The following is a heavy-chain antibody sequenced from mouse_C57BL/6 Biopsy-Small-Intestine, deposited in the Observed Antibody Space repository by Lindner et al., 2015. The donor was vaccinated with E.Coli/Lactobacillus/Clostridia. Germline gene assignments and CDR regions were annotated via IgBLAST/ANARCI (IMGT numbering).Heavy chain of an antibody. CDR1: GYSFTGNY. CDR3: ARREVYYFDY. J-gene: IGHJ2*01. Sequence: VQLQESGPELVKSGASVKISCKASGYSFTGNYMNWVEQSPEKSLEWIGEINPSTGSTTYNQKFGAKVTLTVDRSSSTFYMQFKSLTSDDSAVYYCARREVYYFDYWGQGTTLTVSS. V-gene: IGHV1-42*01. CDR2: INPSTGST.